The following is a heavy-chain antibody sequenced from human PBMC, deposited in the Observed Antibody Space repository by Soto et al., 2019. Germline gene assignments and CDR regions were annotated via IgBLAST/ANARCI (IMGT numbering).Heavy chain of an antibody. CDR2: INSDGSST. D-gene: IGHD3-22*01. Sequence: GGSLRLSCAASGFTFSRYWMHWVRQAPGKGLVWVSRINSDGSSTNYADSVKGRFTISRDNAKNTLYLQMNSLRAEDAAVYYCASSIEDDSSGYYGPNDAFDIWGQGTMVTVSS. CDR3: ASSIEDDSSGYYGPNDAFDI. CDR1: GFTFSRYW. J-gene: IGHJ3*02. V-gene: IGHV3-74*01.